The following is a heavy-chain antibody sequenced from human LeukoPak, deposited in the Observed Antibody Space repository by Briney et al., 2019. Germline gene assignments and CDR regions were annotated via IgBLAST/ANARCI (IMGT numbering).Heavy chain of an antibody. CDR1: GFTVSSNY. Sequence: GGSLRLSCAASGFTVSSNYMSWVRQAPGKGLEWVSVIYSGGSTYYADSVRGRFTISRDNSKNTLYLQMNSLRAEDTAVYYCARILWFGEFVNWFDPWGQGTLVTVPS. CDR3: ARILWFGEFVNWFDP. D-gene: IGHD3-10*01. V-gene: IGHV3-66*01. J-gene: IGHJ5*02. CDR2: IYSGGST.